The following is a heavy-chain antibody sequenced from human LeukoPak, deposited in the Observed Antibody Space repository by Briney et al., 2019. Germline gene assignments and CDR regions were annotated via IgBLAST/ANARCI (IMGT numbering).Heavy chain of an antibody. D-gene: IGHD2-15*01. CDR1: GGTFSNYA. Sequence: SVKVSCKASGGTFSNYAFSWVRQAPGQGLEWMGRILPIFGTTNFAQNFQGRVTITADKYTSTVYMELSSLRSEDTAVYYCARDGRGGRENWFDPWGQGTLVTVSS. CDR3: ARDGRGGRENWFDP. V-gene: IGHV1-69*06. J-gene: IGHJ5*02. CDR2: ILPIFGTT.